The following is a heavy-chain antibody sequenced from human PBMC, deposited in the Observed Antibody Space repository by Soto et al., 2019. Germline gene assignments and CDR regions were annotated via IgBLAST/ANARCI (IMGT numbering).Heavy chain of an antibody. CDR3: ARGRHWLGP. V-gene: IGHV4-59*08. CDR2: ISDRGDI. CDR1: GISITSSY. Sequence: SETLSLTCTVSGISITSSYWNWFRQSPGKGLEWIGQISDRGDINYNPPLESRVAISTDTSKNQVSLTLTAVNAADTAVYFCARGRHWLGPWGQGTLVTVYS. J-gene: IGHJ5*02.